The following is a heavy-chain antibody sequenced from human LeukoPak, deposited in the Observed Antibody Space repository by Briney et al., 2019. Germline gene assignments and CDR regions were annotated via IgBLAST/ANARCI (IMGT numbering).Heavy chain of an antibody. CDR2: IYHSGST. D-gene: IGHD2-2*01. J-gene: IGHJ6*02. Sequence: SETLSLTCAVSGGSISSGNWWSWVRQPPGKGLEWIGEIYHSGSTNYNPSLKSRVTISVDKSKNQFSLKLSSVTAADTAVYYCARDLVVVPAAAPTYYYYGMDVWGQGTTVTVSS. CDR3: ARDLVVVPAAAPTYYYYGMDV. V-gene: IGHV4-4*02. CDR1: GGSISSGNW.